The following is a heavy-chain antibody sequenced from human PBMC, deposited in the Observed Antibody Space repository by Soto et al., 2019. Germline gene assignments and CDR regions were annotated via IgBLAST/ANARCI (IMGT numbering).Heavy chain of an antibody. CDR2: IYYSGST. J-gene: IGHJ4*02. V-gene: IGHV4-31*03. D-gene: IGHD3-3*01. CDR3: ARGSFCRGYYEYFDY. Sequence: SETLSLTCTVSGGSISSGGYYWSWIRQHPGKVLEWIVYIYYSGSTYYNPSLKSRVTISLGTSKSRFSLKLSCVTSADTSVYYCARGSFCRGYYEYFDYWGQGTMVTVSS. CDR1: GGSISSGGYY.